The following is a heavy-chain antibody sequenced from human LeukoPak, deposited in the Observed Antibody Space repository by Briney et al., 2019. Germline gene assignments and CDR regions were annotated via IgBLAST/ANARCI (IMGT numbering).Heavy chain of an antibody. D-gene: IGHD6-19*01. Sequence: GRSLRLSCAASGFTFSSYGMHWVRQAPGKGLEWVAVIWYDGSNKYYADSVKGRFTISRDNSKNTLYLQMNSLRAGDTAVYYCARDGIAVAVPFDYWGQGTLVTVSS. CDR3: ARDGIAVAVPFDY. J-gene: IGHJ4*02. V-gene: IGHV3-33*01. CDR2: IWYDGSNK. CDR1: GFTFSSYG.